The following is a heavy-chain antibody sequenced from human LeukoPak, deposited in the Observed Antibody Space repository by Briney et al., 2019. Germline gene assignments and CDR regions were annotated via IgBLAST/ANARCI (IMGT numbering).Heavy chain of an antibody. D-gene: IGHD6-19*01. CDR2: IYYSGST. J-gene: IGHJ4*02. CDR3: ARVDQQWLAFDY. V-gene: IGHV4-30-4*01. Sequence: PSQTLSLTCTVSGDSVSSGDYYWSWIRQPPGKGLEWIGYIYYSGSTYYNPSLKSRVTISVDTSKNQFSLKLKSVTAADTAVYFCARVDQQWLAFDYWGQGTLVTVSS. CDR1: GDSVSSGDYY.